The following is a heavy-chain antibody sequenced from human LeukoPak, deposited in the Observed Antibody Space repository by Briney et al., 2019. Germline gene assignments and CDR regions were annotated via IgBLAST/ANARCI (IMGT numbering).Heavy chain of an antibody. J-gene: IGHJ5*02. V-gene: IGHV4-30-2*01. CDR3: ARESGIVVVPAATYNWFDP. D-gene: IGHD2-2*01. CDR1: GGSISSGGYY. Sequence: SETLSLTCTVSGGSISSGGYYWSWIRQPPGKGLEWIGYIYHSGSTYYNPSLKSRVTISEDRSKNQFSLKLSSVTAADTAVYYCARESGIVVVPAATYNWFDPWGQGTLVTVSS. CDR2: IYHSGST.